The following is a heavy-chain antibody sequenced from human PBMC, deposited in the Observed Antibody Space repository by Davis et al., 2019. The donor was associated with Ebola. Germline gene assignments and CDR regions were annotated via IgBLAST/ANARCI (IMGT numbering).Heavy chain of an antibody. CDR2: ISSSGSTI. CDR1: GFTFSSYA. V-gene: IGHV3-48*03. J-gene: IGHJ4*02. Sequence: GESLKISCAASGFTFSSYAMHWVRQAPGKGLEWVSYISSSGSTIYYADSVKGRFTISRDNAKNSLYLQMNSLRAEDTAVYYCAREGDYDYVWGSYLKVGFDYWGQGTLVTVSS. CDR3: AREGDYDYVWGSYLKVGFDY. D-gene: IGHD3-16*02.